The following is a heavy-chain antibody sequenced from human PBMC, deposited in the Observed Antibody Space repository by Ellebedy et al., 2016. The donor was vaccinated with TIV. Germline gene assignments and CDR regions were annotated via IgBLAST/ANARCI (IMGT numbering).Heavy chain of an antibody. V-gene: IGHV4-34*01. Sequence: SETLSLXXAVYGGSFSGYYWSWIRQPPGKGLEWIGEINHSGSTNYNPSLKSRVTISVDTSKNQFSLKLSSVTAADTAVYYCARIHYGSGPWGQGTLVTVSS. CDR1: GGSFSGYY. D-gene: IGHD3-10*01. CDR2: INHSGST. J-gene: IGHJ5*02. CDR3: ARIHYGSGP.